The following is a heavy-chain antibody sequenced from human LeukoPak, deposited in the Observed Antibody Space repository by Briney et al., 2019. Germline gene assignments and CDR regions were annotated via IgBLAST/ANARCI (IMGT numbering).Heavy chain of an antibody. CDR1: GGSFSGYY. V-gene: IGHV4-31*11. D-gene: IGHD2-2*03. CDR3: ARVGIVVVPAALDV. CDR2: IYYSGST. J-gene: IGHJ6*02. Sequence: PSETLSLTCAVYGGSFSGYYWSWIRQHPGKGLEWIGYIYYSGSTYYNPSLKSRVTISVDTSKNQFSLKLSSVTAADTAVYYCARVGIVVVPAALDVWGQGTTVTVSS.